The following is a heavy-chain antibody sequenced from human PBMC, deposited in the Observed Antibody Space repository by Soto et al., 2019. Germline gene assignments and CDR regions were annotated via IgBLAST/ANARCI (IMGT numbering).Heavy chain of an antibody. CDR1: GYTFFNYG. Sequence: QVKLVQYGAEVRKPGASVKVSCKASGYTFFNYGITWVRQAPGQGLEWMGWVSGYNGHTNYAQKFEGRVTMNRDISTTTAYMAVRKLRSGGMAVYSCARVVGATSSDCWFDPWGQGTLVTVSS. V-gene: IGHV1-18*03. CDR3: ARVVGATSSDCWFDP. D-gene: IGHD1-26*01. J-gene: IGHJ5*02. CDR2: VSGYNGHT.